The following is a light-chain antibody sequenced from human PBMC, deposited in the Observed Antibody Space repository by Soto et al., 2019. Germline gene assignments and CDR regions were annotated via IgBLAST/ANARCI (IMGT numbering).Light chain of an antibody. Sequence: EIVLTQSPATLSLSPGERATLSCRASQSVSSYLAWYQQKPGQAPRLLIYDASNRATGIPARFSGSGAWTDFTLAISSLEPEVFAVYYCQQRSNWPRTFGQGTKVEIK. J-gene: IGKJ1*01. V-gene: IGKV3-11*01. CDR3: QQRSNWPRT. CDR2: DAS. CDR1: QSVSSY.